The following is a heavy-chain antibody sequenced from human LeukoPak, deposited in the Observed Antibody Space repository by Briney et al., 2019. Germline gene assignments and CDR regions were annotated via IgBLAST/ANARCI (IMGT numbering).Heavy chain of an antibody. V-gene: IGHV4-61*02. CDR2: IYTSGST. Sequence: SQTLSLTCTVSGGSISSGSYYWSWLRQPAGTGLESIGRIYTSGSTNYNPSLKSRVTISVDTSKNQFSLKLSSVTAADAAVYYCARARGDRGYAFDIWGQGTMVTVSS. J-gene: IGHJ3*02. CDR3: ARARGDRGYAFDI. CDR1: GGSISSGSYY. D-gene: IGHD5-12*01.